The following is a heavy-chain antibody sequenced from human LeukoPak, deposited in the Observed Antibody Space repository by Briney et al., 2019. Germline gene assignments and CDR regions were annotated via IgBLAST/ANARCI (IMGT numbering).Heavy chain of an antibody. V-gene: IGHV3-23*01. Sequence: GGSLRLSCAVSGFTFSSYAMSWVRQAPGKGLEWVSTISGSGGSTYYADSVKGRFTISRDNSKNTLYLQMNSLRAEDTAVYYCARDKGPYYYGSGSYYNPIYWGQGTLVTVSS. CDR1: GFTFSSYA. D-gene: IGHD3-10*01. J-gene: IGHJ4*02. CDR2: ISGSGGST. CDR3: ARDKGPYYYGSGSYYNPIY.